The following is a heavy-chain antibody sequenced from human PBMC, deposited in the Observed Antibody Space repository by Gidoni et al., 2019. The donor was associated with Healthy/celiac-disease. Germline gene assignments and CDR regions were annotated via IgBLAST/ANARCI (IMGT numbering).Heavy chain of an antibody. V-gene: IGHV1-69*06. CDR3: ARDLRSSSSQRNLYYYYYSGMDV. Sequence: QVQLVQSGAEGKKPGSSVKVSCKAAGGTFSSYAISWVRQAPGQGLEWMGGIIPIFGTANSAQKFHGIVTITADKSTSTAYMELSSLRSEDTAVYYCARDLRSSSSQRNLYYYYYSGMDVWGQGTTVTVSS. CDR2: IIPIFGTA. D-gene: IGHD6-6*01. J-gene: IGHJ6*02. CDR1: GGTFSSYA.